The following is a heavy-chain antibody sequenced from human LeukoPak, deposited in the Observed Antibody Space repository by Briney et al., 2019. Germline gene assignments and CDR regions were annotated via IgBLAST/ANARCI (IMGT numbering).Heavy chain of an antibody. CDR2: IKPDEGEK. CDR1: RFTFSSYC. Sequence: GGSLRLSCAASRFTFSSYCMNWVRQAPGKWLEWVANIKPDEGEKYYVDSVKGLFTISRDNAKNSLYLQMNSLRAEDTAVYYCARGLYEISGLKWDYWGQGTLVTVSS. D-gene: IGHD3-22*01. V-gene: IGHV3-7*01. J-gene: IGHJ4*02. CDR3: ARGLYEISGLKWDY.